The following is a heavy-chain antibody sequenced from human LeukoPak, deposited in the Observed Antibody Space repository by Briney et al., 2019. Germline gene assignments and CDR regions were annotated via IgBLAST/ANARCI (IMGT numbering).Heavy chain of an antibody. Sequence: PSETLSLTCTVSGGSISSYYWSWIRQPPGKGLEWIGYIYYSGSTNYNPSLKSRVTISVDTSKNQFSLKLSSVTAADTAVYYCARALSPFYYDFWKTYYFDYWGQGTLVTVSS. J-gene: IGHJ4*02. CDR1: GGSISSYY. CDR2: IYYSGST. V-gene: IGHV4-59*12. CDR3: ARALSPFYYDFWKTYYFDY. D-gene: IGHD3-3*01.